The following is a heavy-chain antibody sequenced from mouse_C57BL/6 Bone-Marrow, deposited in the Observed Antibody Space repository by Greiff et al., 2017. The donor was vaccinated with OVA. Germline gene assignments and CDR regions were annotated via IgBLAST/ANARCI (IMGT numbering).Heavy chain of an antibody. Sequence: EVKLMESGGGLVKPGGSLKLSCAASGFTFSDYGMHWVRQAPEKGLEWVAYISSGSSTIYYADTVKGRFTISRDNAKNTLFLQMTSLRSEDTAMYYCARPYYYYGSSYFDDWGQGTTLTVSS. CDR2: ISSGSSTI. V-gene: IGHV5-17*01. CDR3: ARPYYYYGSSYFDD. J-gene: IGHJ2*01. D-gene: IGHD1-1*01. CDR1: GFTFSDYG.